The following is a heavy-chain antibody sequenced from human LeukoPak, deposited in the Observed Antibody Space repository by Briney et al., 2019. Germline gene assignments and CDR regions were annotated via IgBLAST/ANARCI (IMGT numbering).Heavy chain of an antibody. Sequence: GASVKVSCKASGYTFTSYDINWVRQATGQGLEWMGWMNPNSGNAGYAQKFQGRVTITRNTSISTAYMELSSLRSEDTAVYYCARVPHDYGDYARVWYFDLWGRGTLVTVSS. J-gene: IGHJ2*01. V-gene: IGHV1-8*03. D-gene: IGHD4-17*01. CDR3: ARVPHDYGDYARVWYFDL. CDR1: GYTFTSYD. CDR2: MNPNSGNA.